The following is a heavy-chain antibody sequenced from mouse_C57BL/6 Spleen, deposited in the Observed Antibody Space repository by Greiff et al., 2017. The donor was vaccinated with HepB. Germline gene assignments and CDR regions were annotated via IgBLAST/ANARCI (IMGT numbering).Heavy chain of an antibody. CDR1: GFTFSDYY. D-gene: IGHD2-4*01. V-gene: IGHV5-16*01. J-gene: IGHJ2*01. Sequence: EVQRVESEGGIVQPGSSMKLSCTASGFTFSDYYMAWVRQVPEKGLEWVANINYDGSSTYYLDSLKSRFIISRDNAKNILYLQMSSLKSEDTATYYCARVGITRIFDYWGQGTTLTVSS. CDR2: INYDGSST. CDR3: ARVGITRIFDY.